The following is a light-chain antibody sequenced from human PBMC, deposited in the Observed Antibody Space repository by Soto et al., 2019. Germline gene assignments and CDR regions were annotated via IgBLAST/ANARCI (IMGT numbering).Light chain of an antibody. CDR1: QSVSSY. CDR2: DAS. J-gene: IGKJ1*01. V-gene: IGKV3-11*01. CDR3: QQRSNWPPWT. Sequence: EIVLTQSPATLSLYKGERATLSCRASQSVSSYLAWYQQKPGQAPRLLIYDASNRATGIPARFSGSGSGTDFTLTISSLEPEDFAVYYCQQRSNWPPWTFGQGTKVDIK.